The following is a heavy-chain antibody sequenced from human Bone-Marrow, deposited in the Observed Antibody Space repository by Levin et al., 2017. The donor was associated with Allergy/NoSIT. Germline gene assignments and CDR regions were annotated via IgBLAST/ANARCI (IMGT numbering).Heavy chain of an antibody. CDR3: AIGHRQQHLDGYRFDP. J-gene: IGHJ5*02. CDR2: VYYSGST. CDR1: GVSIRNNDYY. D-gene: IGHD2-21*02. V-gene: IGHV4-39*07. Sequence: SETLSLTCSVSGVSIRNNDYYWTWIRQPPGKGLEWIGIVYYSGSTYLNPSLKNRVTMSKDTSQNRFSLNLRSATAADTGVYYCAIGHRQQHLDGYRFDPWGRGTLVTVSS.